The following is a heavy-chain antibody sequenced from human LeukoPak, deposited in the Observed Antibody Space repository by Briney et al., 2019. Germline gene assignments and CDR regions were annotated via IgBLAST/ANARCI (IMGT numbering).Heavy chain of an antibody. J-gene: IGHJ4*02. CDR1: GFTFSSYS. D-gene: IGHD1-14*01. CDR3: AKDRGNHVTDY. CDR2: ISSSSSTI. Sequence: PGGSLRLSCAASGFTFSSYSMNWVRQAPGKGLEWVSYISSSSSTIYYADSVKGRFTISRDNAKNSLYLQMNSLRAEDTAVYYCAKDRGNHVTDYWGQGILVTVSS. V-gene: IGHV3-48*01.